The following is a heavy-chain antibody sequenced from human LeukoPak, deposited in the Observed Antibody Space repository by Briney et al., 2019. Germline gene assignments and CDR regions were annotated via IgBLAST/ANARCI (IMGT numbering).Heavy chain of an antibody. CDR2: IYTSGST. CDR3: ARGSPGDSSGYYYLYYYYYMDV. Sequence: SETLSLTCTVSGGSISSGSYYWSWIRQPAGKGLEWIGRIYTSGSTNYNPSLKSRVTRSVDKSKNQFSLKLSSVTAAETAVYYCARGSPGDSSGYYYLYYYYYMDVWGKGTTVTISS. D-gene: IGHD3-22*01. V-gene: IGHV4-61*02. J-gene: IGHJ6*03. CDR1: GGSISSGSYY.